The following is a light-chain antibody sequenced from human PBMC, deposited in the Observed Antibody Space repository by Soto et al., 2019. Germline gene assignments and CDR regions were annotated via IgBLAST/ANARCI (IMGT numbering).Light chain of an antibody. CDR3: QQYNNWPT. CDR2: GAS. V-gene: IGKV3-15*01. J-gene: IGKJ1*01. CDR1: QSVSSN. Sequence: VVMTQSPATLSVSPGERATLSCRASQSVSSNLAWYQHKPGQAPSLLISGASTRAPGITARFSGSGSGTEFTLIISSLQSEDFAVYSCQQYNNWPTFGYGPNVDI.